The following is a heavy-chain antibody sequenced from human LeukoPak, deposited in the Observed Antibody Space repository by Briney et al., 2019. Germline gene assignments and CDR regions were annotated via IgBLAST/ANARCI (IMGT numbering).Heavy chain of an antibody. CDR2: ISSDSSDI. CDR3: ALGGDVVVPVPIENVDY. Sequence: GGSLRLSCAASGFSFSSYSMNWVRQAPGKGLEWVSSISSDSSDIFHADSVKGRFTISRDNAKNSLFLQMNSLRAEDTAVYYCALGGDVVVPVPIENVDYWGQGTLVTVSS. V-gene: IGHV3-21*01. CDR1: GFSFSSYS. D-gene: IGHD2-2*01. J-gene: IGHJ4*02.